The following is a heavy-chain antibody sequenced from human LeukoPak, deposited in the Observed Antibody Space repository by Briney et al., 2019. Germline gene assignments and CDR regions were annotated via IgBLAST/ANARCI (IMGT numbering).Heavy chain of an antibody. D-gene: IGHD3-10*01. CDR1: GLVVSSNC. J-gene: IGHJ4*02. CDR2: IYPGDSDT. Sequence: GGSLRLSCAASGLVVSSNCMSWVRQMPGKGLEWMGIIYPGDSDTRYSPSFQGQVTISADKSISTAYLQWSSLKALDTAMYYCARLSLGVGETKFDYWGQGTLVTVSS. V-gene: IGHV5-51*01. CDR3: ARLSLGVGETKFDY.